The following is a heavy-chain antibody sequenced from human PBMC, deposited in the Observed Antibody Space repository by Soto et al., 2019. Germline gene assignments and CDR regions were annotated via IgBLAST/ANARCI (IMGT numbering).Heavy chain of an antibody. J-gene: IGHJ4*02. CDR3: AAGGSWARLDN. Sequence: QVQLVQSGAEVKKPGSSLKVSCTASGGTLNNYAISWLRQAPGQGLEWMGGIITACGSAIYAQKFQGRVSITADESTQTAHMDLSSLRSEDTAVYYCAAGGSWARLDNWGQGTLVTVSS. CDR1: GGTLNNYA. V-gene: IGHV1-69*01. CDR2: IITACGSA. D-gene: IGHD6-13*01.